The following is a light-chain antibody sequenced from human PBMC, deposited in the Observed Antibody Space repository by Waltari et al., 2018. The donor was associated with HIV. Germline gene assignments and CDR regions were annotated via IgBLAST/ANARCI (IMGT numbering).Light chain of an antibody. CDR3: SSYTSSSTRV. J-gene: IGLJ1*01. Sequence: QSTLTQPASVSGSPGQSITISCTGTSSDVGGYNYVSWSQQHPGKPPKLMIYDVRKRPSGVSSRFSGSNSGNTASLTISVLQAEDAADYDGSSYTSSSTRVFGTGTKVTVL. CDR1: SSDVGGYNY. CDR2: DVR. V-gene: IGLV2-14*03.